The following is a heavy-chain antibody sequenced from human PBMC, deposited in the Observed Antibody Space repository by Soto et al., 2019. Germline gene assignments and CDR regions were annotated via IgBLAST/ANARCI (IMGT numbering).Heavy chain of an antibody. CDR2: ISYDGSNK. V-gene: IGHV3-30-3*01. Sequence: GGSLRLSCAASGFTFSSYAMHWVRQAPGKGLEWVAVISYDGSNKYYADSVKGRFTISRDNSKNTLYLQMNSLRAEDTAVYYCAREGGWQHPGWGMDVWGQGTTVTVSS. CDR3: AREGGWQHPGWGMDV. D-gene: IGHD6-13*01. CDR1: GFTFSSYA. J-gene: IGHJ6*02.